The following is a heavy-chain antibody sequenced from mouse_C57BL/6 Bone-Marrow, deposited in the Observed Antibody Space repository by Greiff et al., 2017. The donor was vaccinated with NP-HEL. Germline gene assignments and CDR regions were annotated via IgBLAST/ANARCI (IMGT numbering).Heavy chain of an antibody. V-gene: IGHV7-3*01. J-gene: IGHJ1*03. CDR3: ASYPPEVVDYWYFDV. Sequence: EVQRVESGGGLVQPGGSLSLSCAASGFTFTDYYMSWVRQPPGKALEWLGFIRNKANGYTTEYSASVKGRFTISRDNSQSILYLQMNALRAEDSAAYYCASYPPEVVDYWYFDVWGTGTTVTVSS. CDR2: IRNKANGYTT. D-gene: IGHD1-1*01. CDR1: GFTFTDYY.